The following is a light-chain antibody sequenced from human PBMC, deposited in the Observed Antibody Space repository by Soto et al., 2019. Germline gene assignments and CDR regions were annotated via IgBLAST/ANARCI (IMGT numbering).Light chain of an antibody. Sequence: EIVLTQSPDTLSVSPGERATLSCLASQSISSNLAWYQQKPGQVPRLLIYDASTRAAGIPTGFSGSGSGTEFTLTIGSLQSEDFAIYYCQQYHNWPLTLGGGTKVDIK. CDR3: QQYHNWPLT. J-gene: IGKJ4*01. CDR2: DAS. V-gene: IGKV3-15*01. CDR1: QSISSN.